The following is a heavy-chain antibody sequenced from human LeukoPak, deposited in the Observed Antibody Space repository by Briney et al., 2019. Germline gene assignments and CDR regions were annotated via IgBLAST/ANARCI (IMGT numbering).Heavy chain of an antibody. CDR1: GFTFSSYA. J-gene: IGHJ4*02. CDR3: AKKGLWTILLYYFDY. Sequence: GGSLRLSCAASGFTFSSYAMSWVREAPGKGLEWVSAISGSGGSTYYADSVKGRFTISRDNSKNTLYLQMNSLRAEDTAVYYCAKKGLWTILLYYFDYWGQGTLVTVSS. D-gene: IGHD3-3*01. V-gene: IGHV3-23*01. CDR2: ISGSGGST.